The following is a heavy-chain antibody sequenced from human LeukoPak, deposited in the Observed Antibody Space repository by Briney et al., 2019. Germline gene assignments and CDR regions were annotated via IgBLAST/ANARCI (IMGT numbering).Heavy chain of an antibody. CDR3: VKLLVEMRVLLPYFDY. Sequence: RGSLRLSCSASGFTFSNYAIHWVRQAPGKGLEFVSAIFPSGGSTYYADSVKGRFTISRDNSRNMLYLQMSSLRPEDTAVYYCVKLLVEMRVLLPYFDYWGQGTLVTVSS. CDR1: GFTFSNYA. CDR2: IFPSGGST. J-gene: IGHJ4*02. V-gene: IGHV3-64D*06. D-gene: IGHD2-15*01.